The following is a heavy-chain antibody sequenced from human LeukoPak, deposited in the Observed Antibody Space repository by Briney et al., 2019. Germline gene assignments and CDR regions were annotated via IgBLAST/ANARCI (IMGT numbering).Heavy chain of an antibody. CDR2: ISNDGSNK. Sequence: GGSLRLSCAASGFTFSSYGMHWVRQAPGKGLEWVAAISNDGSNKDYADSVKGRFTISRDNSKNTLYLQMDSLRGEDTAVYYCAKAGYYDSSGYYYYFENWGQGTLVTVSS. CDR3: AKAGYYDSSGYYYYFEN. J-gene: IGHJ4*02. D-gene: IGHD3-22*01. V-gene: IGHV3-30*18. CDR1: GFTFSSYG.